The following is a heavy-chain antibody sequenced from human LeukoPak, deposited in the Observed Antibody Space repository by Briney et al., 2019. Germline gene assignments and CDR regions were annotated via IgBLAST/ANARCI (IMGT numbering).Heavy chain of an antibody. CDR1: GFTFSSYA. CDR2: ISYDGSNK. J-gene: IGHJ4*02. CDR3: ARYEIAAAGTGYFDY. D-gene: IGHD6-13*01. Sequence: GGSLRLSCAASGFTFSSYAMHWVRQAPGKGLEWVAVISYDGSNKYYADSVKGRFTISRDNSKNTLYLQMNSLRAEDTAVYYCARYEIAAAGTGYFDYWGQGTLVTVSS. V-gene: IGHV3-30-3*01.